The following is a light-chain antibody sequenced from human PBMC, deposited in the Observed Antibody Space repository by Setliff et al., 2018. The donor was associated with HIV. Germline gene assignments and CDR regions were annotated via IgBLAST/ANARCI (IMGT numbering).Light chain of an antibody. V-gene: IGLV2-14*01. CDR3: SSYAITNTLP. J-gene: IGLJ1*01. Sequence: QSALTQPRSVSGSPGQSVTFSCTGSSSDIGGYDYVSWYQQHPGKAPKLIIYEVRNRPSGVSSRFSGSKSGNTASLTISGLQTEDEADYYCSSYAITNTLPFGTGTKVTVL. CDR2: EVR. CDR1: SSDIGGYDY.